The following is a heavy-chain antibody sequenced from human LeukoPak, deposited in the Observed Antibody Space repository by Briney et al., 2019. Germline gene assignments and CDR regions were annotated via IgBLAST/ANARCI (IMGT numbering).Heavy chain of an antibody. J-gene: IGHJ4*02. D-gene: IGHD6-19*01. CDR3: ARDSSGWSKLEY. CDR2: NYSGSI. CDR1: GDSITNHY. Sequence: SETLSLTCNVSGDSITNHYWSLIRRPPGKGLEWIGYNYSGSINYNPSLKSRVTISVDTSKNQFSLKLSSVTAADTAVYYCARDSSGWSKLEYWDQGTLVTVSS. V-gene: IGHV4-59*11.